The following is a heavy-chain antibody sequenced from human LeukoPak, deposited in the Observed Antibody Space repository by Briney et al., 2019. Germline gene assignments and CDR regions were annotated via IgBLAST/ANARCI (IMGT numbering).Heavy chain of an antibody. D-gene: IGHD3-22*01. J-gene: IGHJ4*02. Sequence: SETLSLTCTVSGGSISSSSYYWGWIRQPPGKGLERIGSIYYSGSTYYNPSLKSRVTISVDTSKNQFSLKLSSVTAADTAVYYCASPRHYYDSSGYYPLDYWGQGTLVTVSS. CDR1: GGSISSSSYY. V-gene: IGHV4-39*01. CDR3: ASPRHYYDSSGYYPLDY. CDR2: IYYSGST.